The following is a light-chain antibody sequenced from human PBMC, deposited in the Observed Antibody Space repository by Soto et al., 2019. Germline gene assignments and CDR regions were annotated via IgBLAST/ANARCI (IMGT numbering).Light chain of an antibody. CDR1: QDIRGY. CDR2: AVF. V-gene: IGKV1-9*01. J-gene: IGKJ1*01. CDR3: QYANWA. Sequence: IPFTQSPSSLSASVGDRVTITCRASQDIRGYVAWYQQRPGGAPQLLIYAVFALQTGVPSRFTGRVSGTEFTLTIASLQSEDFGTYYCQYANWAFGQG.